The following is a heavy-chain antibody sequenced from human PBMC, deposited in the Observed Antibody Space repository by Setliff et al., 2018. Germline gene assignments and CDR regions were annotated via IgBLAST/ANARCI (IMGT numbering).Heavy chain of an antibody. Sequence: GASVKVSCKASGYTFFAYGINWVRQAPGQGLEWMGWISPYNSNTLYAQKFQGRVTMTTDTSTNTAYMELRSLRSDDTAMYYCATEKFPGDWGDYWGQGTRVTV. D-gene: IGHD2-21*01. V-gene: IGHV1-18*01. CDR3: ATEKFPGDWGDY. CDR1: GYTFFAYG. CDR2: ISPYNSNT. J-gene: IGHJ4*02.